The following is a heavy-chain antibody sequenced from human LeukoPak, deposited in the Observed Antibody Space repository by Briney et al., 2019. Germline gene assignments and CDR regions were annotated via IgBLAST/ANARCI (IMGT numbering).Heavy chain of an antibody. CDR1: GGSISSYY. CDR2: IYTSGST. Sequence: SETLSLTCTVSGGSISSYYWSWIRQPAGKGLEWIGRIYTSGSTNYNPSLKSRVTMSVDTSKNQFSLKLSSVTAADTAVYYCARGGDRPQPKEGVWWFDPWGQGTLVTVSS. D-gene: IGHD1-14*01. J-gene: IGHJ5*02. CDR3: ARGGDRPQPKEGVWWFDP. V-gene: IGHV4-4*07.